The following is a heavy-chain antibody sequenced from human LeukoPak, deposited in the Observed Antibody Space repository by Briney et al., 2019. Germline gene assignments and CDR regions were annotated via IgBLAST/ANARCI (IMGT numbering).Heavy chain of an antibody. Sequence: GGSPRLSCAASGFTFSSYAMHWVRQAPGKGLEWVAVISYDGSNKYYADSVKGRFTISRDNSKNTLYLQMNSLRAEDTAVYYCARGGPYCGARPCARWRNGMDVWGQGTTVTVSS. CDR2: ISYDGSNK. J-gene: IGHJ6*02. D-gene: IGHD2-21*01. V-gene: IGHV3-30-3*01. CDR3: ARGGPYCGARPCARWRNGMDV. CDR1: GFTFSSYA.